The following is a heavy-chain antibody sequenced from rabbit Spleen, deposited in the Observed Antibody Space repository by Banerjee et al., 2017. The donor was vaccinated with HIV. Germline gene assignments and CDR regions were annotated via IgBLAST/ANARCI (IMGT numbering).Heavy chain of an antibody. CDR2: INVYTGKP. Sequence: QEQLMEYGGDLVQPEGSLTLTCTASGFSFSSTYDMCWVRQAPGKGLQWIACINVYTGKPVYATWAKGRFTISRTSSTTVTLQMTSLTAADTATYFCARDLTSVVGWNFNLWGPGTLVTVS. J-gene: IGHJ4*01. CDR3: ARDLTSVVGWNFNL. V-gene: IGHV1S45*01. CDR1: GFSFSSTYD. D-gene: IGHD1-1*01.